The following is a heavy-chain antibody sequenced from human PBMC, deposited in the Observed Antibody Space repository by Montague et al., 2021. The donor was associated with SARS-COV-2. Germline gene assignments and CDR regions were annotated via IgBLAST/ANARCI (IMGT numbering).Heavy chain of an antibody. D-gene: IGHD3-22*01. CDR1: GGSISSSTYY. V-gene: IGHV4-39*01. CDR3: ARINVGYISGYYFDY. J-gene: IGHJ3*01. Sequence: SETLSLTCTVSGGSISSSTYYWGWIRQPPGKGLEWIGSINYRGTTHYNPPLKSRVTMSVDTSKNLFSLELSSVTAADTAMYYCARINVGYISGYYFDYWGQGTMVTVSS. CDR2: INYRGTT.